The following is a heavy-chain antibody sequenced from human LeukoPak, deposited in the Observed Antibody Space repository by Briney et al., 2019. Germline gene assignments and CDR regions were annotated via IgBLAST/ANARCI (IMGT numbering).Heavy chain of an antibody. CDR2: IYYSGST. Sequence: SETLSLTCTVSGGPTSSSSYYWGWIRQPPGKGLEWTGSIYYSGSTYYNPSLKSRVTISVDTSKNQFSLKLSSVTAADTAVYYCARLGYSSGWYLDYWGQGTLVTVSS. CDR3: ARLGYSSGWYLDY. V-gene: IGHV4-39*01. J-gene: IGHJ4*02. CDR1: GGPTSSSSYY. D-gene: IGHD6-19*01.